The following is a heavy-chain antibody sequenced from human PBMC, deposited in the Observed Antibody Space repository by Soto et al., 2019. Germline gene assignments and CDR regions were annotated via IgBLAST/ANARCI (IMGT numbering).Heavy chain of an antibody. CDR3: AKDFAGTYYYYGMDV. V-gene: IGHV3-30*18. J-gene: IGHJ6*01. CDR1: GFTFSSYG. D-gene: IGHD6-13*01. Sequence: GGSLRLSCAASGFTFSSYGMHWVRQAPGKGLEWVAVISYDGSNKYYADSVKGRFTISRDNSKNPLYLQMNSLRAEDTAVYYCAKDFAGTYYYYGMDVWGQGTTVTVSS. CDR2: ISYDGSNK.